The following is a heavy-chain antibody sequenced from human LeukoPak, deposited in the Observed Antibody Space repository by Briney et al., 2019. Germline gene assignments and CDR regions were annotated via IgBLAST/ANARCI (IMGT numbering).Heavy chain of an antibody. CDR3: ARGVRQGATTFFDY. D-gene: IGHD5-12*01. CDR1: GGSISSYY. CDR2: IYTSGST. V-gene: IGHV4-4*07. J-gene: IGHJ4*02. Sequence: SETLSLTCTVSGGSISSYYWSWIRQPPGKGLEWIGRIYTSGSTNYNPSLKSRVTMSVDTSKNQFSLKLSSVTAADTAVYYCARGVRQGATTFFDYWGQGTLVTVSS.